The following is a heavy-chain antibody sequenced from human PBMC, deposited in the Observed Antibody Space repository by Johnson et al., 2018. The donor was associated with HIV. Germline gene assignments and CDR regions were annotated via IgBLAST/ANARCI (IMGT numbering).Heavy chain of an antibody. V-gene: IGHV3-30*14. J-gene: IGHJ3*02. CDR2: ISYDAKHR. CDR3: ARVVGWELRAVDI. CDR1: AFTFSDSA. D-gene: IGHD1-26*01. Sequence: QVQLVESGGGLVQPGGSLKLSCAASAFTFSDSAMHWVRQASGKALELVAVISYDAKHRYYADSLKGRFIVSRDNSKNTMYLQMNSLRAEDTAVYYCARVVGWELRAVDIWGQGTMVTVSS.